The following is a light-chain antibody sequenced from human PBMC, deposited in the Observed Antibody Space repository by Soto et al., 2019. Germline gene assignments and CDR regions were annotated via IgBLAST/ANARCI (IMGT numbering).Light chain of an antibody. CDR1: KLGDKY. CDR2: QST. CDR3: QSWDSSTVV. V-gene: IGLV3-1*01. Sequence: SYELTQPPSVSVSPGQTASITCSGDKLGDKYACWYQQKPGQSPVLVIYQSTKRPSGIPERFSGSNSGNTATLTISGTQATDEADYYCQSWDSSTVVFGGGTKLTVL. J-gene: IGLJ2*01.